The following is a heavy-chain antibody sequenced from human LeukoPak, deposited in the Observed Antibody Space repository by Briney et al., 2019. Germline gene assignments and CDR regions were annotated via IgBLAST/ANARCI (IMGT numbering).Heavy chain of an antibody. CDR3: ARDRGYSSSWGYYYYMDV. CDR1: GYTFTSYG. V-gene: IGHV1-18*01. CDR2: ISAYNGNT. J-gene: IGHJ6*03. D-gene: IGHD6-13*01. Sequence: ASVKVSCKASGYTFTSYGISWVRQAPGQGLEWMGWISAYNGNTNYAQKLQGRVTMTTDTSTSTAYMELRSLRSDDTAVYYCARDRGYSSSWGYYYYMDVWGKGTTVTVSS.